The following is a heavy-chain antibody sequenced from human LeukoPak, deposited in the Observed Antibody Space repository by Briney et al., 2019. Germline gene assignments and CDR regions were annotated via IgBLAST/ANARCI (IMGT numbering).Heavy chain of an antibody. CDR3: AKGSTIFKYDF. D-gene: IGHD3-3*01. J-gene: IGHJ4*02. Sequence: GGSLRLSCAASGFTFDDYAMHWVRQAPGKGLEWVSGTNGNGEITYYADSVKGRFTISRDNSKNMLYLQMNSLRADDTAVYHCAKGSTIFKYDFWGQGALVTVSS. CDR2: TNGNGEIT. CDR1: GFTFDDYA. V-gene: IGHV3-23*01.